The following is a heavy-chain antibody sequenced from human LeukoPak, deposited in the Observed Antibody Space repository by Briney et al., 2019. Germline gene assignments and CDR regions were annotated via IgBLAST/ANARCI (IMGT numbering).Heavy chain of an antibody. CDR1: GGSFSGYY. Sequence: PSETLSLTCAVYGGSFSGYYWSWIRQPPGKGLERIGEINHSGSTNYNPSLKSRVTISVDTSKNQFSLKLSSVTAADTAVYYCARRRVRVVVISLFDAFDIWGQGTMVTVSS. CDR2: INHSGST. D-gene: IGHD3-22*01. V-gene: IGHV4-34*01. J-gene: IGHJ3*02. CDR3: ARRRVRVVVISLFDAFDI.